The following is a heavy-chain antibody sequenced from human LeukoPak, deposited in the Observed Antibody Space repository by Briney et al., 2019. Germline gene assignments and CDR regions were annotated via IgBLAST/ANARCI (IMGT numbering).Heavy chain of an antibody. CDR3: AKDRCSNGVGCYYYYMDV. V-gene: IGHV3-21*01. CDR1: GFTFSSYS. D-gene: IGHD2-8*01. J-gene: IGHJ6*03. Sequence: GGSLRLSCAASGFTFSSYSMNWVRQAPGKGLEWVSSITRSNYIYYADSVKGRFSISRDSSKNILYLQMNSLRAEDTAVYYCAKDRCSNGVGCYYYYMDVWGKGTTVTISS. CDR2: ITRSNYI.